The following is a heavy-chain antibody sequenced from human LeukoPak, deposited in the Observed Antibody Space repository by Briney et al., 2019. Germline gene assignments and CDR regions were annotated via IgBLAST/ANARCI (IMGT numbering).Heavy chain of an antibody. V-gene: IGHV3-30*02. D-gene: IGHD3-9*01. Sequence: TGGSLRLSCVASGFTLRNYGMHWVRQAPGKGLEWVAVLRKDGSNNFYADSVKGRFRFSRDNSKDMLYLQMNSLRAEDTAVYYCAKEYEIFVGALDIWGQGTMVTVSS. J-gene: IGHJ3*02. CDR3: AKEYEIFVGALDI. CDR1: GFTLRNYG. CDR2: LRKDGSNN.